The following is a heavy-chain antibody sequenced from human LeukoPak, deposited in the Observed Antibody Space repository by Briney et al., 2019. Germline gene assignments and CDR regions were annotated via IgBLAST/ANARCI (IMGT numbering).Heavy chain of an antibody. J-gene: IGHJ6*03. CDR2: ISGSGGST. CDR1: GFTFSSYA. D-gene: IGHD4-17*01. Sequence: PGGSLRLSCAASGFTFSSYAMSWVRQAPGKGLEWVSAISGSGGSTYYADSVKGRFTISRDNSKNTLYLQMNSLRAEDTAVYYCAKDDYVSGDYYYMDVWGKGTTVTVSS. CDR3: AKDDYVSGDYYYMDV. V-gene: IGHV3-23*01.